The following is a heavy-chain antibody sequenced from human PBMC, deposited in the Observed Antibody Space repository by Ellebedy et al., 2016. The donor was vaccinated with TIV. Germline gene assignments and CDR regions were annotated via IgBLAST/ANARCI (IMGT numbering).Heavy chain of an antibody. V-gene: IGHV4-59*12. J-gene: IGHJ4*02. D-gene: IGHD4-17*01. CDR3: ARKTYYGTFDY. Sequence: SETLSLXXAVYGGSFSGYYWSWIRQPPGKGLEWIGYIYYSGSTNYNPSLKSRVTISVDTSKNQFSLKLSSVTAADTAVYYCARKTYYGTFDYWGQGTLVTVSS. CDR2: IYYSGST. CDR1: GGSFSGYY.